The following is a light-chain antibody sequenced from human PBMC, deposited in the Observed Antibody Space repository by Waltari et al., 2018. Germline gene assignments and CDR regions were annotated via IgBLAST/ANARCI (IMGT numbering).Light chain of an antibody. CDR3: QQSYNTPLS. J-gene: IGKJ4*02. V-gene: IGKV1-39*01. CDR1: QSVSKY. CDR2: TTS. Sequence: DIQMTQSPSSLSASVGDRVTITCRASQSVSKYLNWYQQQPGKAPKLLIYTTSNLQSGVPSRFSGSASGTDFTLTISSLQLEDLATYYCQQSYNTPLSFGGGTKVEIK.